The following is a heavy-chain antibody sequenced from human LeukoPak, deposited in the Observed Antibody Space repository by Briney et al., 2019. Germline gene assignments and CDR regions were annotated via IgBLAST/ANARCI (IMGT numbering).Heavy chain of an antibody. V-gene: IGHV3-7*01. CDR3: ARVAVTPILYYYYYYMDV. CDR1: RFTFSSYW. J-gene: IGHJ6*03. Sequence: PGGSLRLSCAASRFTFSSYWMSWVRQAPGKGVEWVANIKQEGSEKYYVDSVKGRFTISRDNVKSSLYLQMISMRAEDTTVYYCARVAVTPILYYYYYYMDVWGKGTTVTVSS. D-gene: IGHD2-21*02. CDR2: IKQEGSEK.